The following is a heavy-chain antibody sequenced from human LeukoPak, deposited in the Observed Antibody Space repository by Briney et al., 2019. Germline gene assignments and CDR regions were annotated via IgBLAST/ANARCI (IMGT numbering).Heavy chain of an antibody. Sequence: GGSLRLSCTASGFTFTNAWMSWVRQAPGKGLEWVGRIKSKTDGGTTDYAAPVKGRFTVSRDGSENRVYLQMNSLKTEDTAVYYCTTWTSHWGQGTLVTVSS. J-gene: IGHJ4*02. D-gene: IGHD1-1*01. V-gene: IGHV3-15*01. CDR2: IKSKTDGGTT. CDR3: TTWTSH. CDR1: GFTFTNAW.